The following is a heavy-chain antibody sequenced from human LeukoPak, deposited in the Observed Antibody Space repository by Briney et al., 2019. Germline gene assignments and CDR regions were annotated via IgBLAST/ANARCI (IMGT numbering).Heavy chain of an antibody. V-gene: IGHV3-21*04. J-gene: IGHJ4*02. CDR2: ITSGSRYI. CDR3: AKPQTSLVNWPPIDH. CDR1: GFTFSNYS. D-gene: IGHD5-18*01. Sequence: PGGSLRLSCAASGFTFSNYSMNWVRQAPGKGLEWVSSITSGSRYIYYADSVKGRFTISRDNSKNSLYLQMNSLRTEDTALYYCAKPQTSLVNWPPIDHWGQGSLVTVSS.